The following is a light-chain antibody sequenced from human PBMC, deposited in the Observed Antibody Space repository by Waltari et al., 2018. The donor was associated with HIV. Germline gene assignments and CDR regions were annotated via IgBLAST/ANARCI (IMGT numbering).Light chain of an antibody. CDR1: QTIDNY. J-gene: IGKJ1*01. CDR2: RAS. CDR3: QQYQSYSLFM. V-gene: IGKV1-5*03. Sequence: DVQVTQLPSTLTASAGDRVSITFRVSQTIDNYLAWYQQRPGEAPHLLIYRASTLESGVPSRFSGSGSGTDFTLTINNLQPNDSATYYCQQYQSYSLFMFGPGTKVEIK.